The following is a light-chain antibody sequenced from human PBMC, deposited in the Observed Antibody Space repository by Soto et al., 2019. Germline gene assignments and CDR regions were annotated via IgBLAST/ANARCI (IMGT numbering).Light chain of an antibody. J-gene: IGKJ1*01. V-gene: IGKV1-27*01. Sequence: DIQMTQSPSSLSASVGDRVTITCRASQGISNYLAWYQQKPGRVPQLLIYAASTLQSGVPSRFSGSGSETGFTLTISSLQPEDVATYYCQRYNSAPQTFGQGTKVDIK. CDR3: QRYNSAPQT. CDR1: QGISNY. CDR2: AAS.